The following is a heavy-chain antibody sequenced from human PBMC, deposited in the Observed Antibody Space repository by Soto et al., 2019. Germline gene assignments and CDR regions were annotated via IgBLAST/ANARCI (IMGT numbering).Heavy chain of an antibody. CDR2: IYHSGST. Sequence: SETLSLTCAVSGGSISSSNWWSWVRQPPGKGLEWIGEIYHSGSTNYNPSIKSRVTISVDKSKNQFSLKLSSVTAADTPVYYCARERVTGTTYYFDYWGQGTLVTVSS. CDR3: ARERVTGTTYYFDY. CDR1: GGSISSSNW. D-gene: IGHD1-7*01. V-gene: IGHV4-4*02. J-gene: IGHJ4*02.